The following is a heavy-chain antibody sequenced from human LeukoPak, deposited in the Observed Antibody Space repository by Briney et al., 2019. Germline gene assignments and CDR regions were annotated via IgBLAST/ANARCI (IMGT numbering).Heavy chain of an antibody. J-gene: IGHJ4*02. CDR2: ISYDGSNK. V-gene: IGHV3-30*09. CDR1: GFTFSSYA. D-gene: IGHD1/OR15-1a*01. CDR3: ARVTGTYFDY. Sequence: GGSLRLSCAASGFTFSSYAMHWVRQAPGKGLEWVAVISYDGSNKYYADSVKGRFAISRDNSKNTLYLQMNSLRAEDTAVYYCARVTGTYFDYWGQGTLVTVSS.